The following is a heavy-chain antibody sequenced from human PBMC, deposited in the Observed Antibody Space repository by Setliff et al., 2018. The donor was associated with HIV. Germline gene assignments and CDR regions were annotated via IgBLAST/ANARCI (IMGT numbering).Heavy chain of an antibody. CDR3: ATGIAAAGGIDY. CDR1: GYTFTSHA. CDR2: INVGNGNT. V-gene: IGHV1-3*03. J-gene: IGHJ4*02. D-gene: IGHD6-13*01. Sequence: ASVKVSCKASGYTFTSHAFHWVRQAPGQSLEWMGWINVGNGNTKYSQDFRGRVTITRDSSASTAYMELSSLISEDMALYYCATGIAAAGGIDYWGQGTLVTVSS.